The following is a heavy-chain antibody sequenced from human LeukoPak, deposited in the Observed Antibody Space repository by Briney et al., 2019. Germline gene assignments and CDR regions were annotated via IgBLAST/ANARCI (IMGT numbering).Heavy chain of an antibody. D-gene: IGHD1-26*01. V-gene: IGHV3-74*01. J-gene: IGHJ3*02. CDR1: EFTFSNYW. Sequence: GGSLRLSCAASEFTFSNYWMHWVRQAPGKGLVWVSHINSDGSTTNYADSVKGRFTISRDNAKNTLYLQMNSLRAEDTAVYYCARGSAFDIWGQGTMVTVSS. CDR3: ARGSAFDI. CDR2: INSDGSTT.